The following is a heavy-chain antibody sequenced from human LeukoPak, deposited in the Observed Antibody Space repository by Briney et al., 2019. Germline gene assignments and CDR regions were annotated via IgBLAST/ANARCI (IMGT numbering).Heavy chain of an antibody. D-gene: IGHD4-17*01. CDR2: VHYSGST. J-gene: IGHJ4*02. V-gene: IGHV4-39*02. Sequence: SETLSLTCTVSGGSITISDYYWGWIRQSPGKGLEWIGSVHYSGSTYYNPSLKSRVTISVDTSKNQFSLKLSSVTAADTAVYYCARDYGDRLDYWGQGTLVTVSS. CDR1: GGSITISDYY. CDR3: ARDYGDRLDY.